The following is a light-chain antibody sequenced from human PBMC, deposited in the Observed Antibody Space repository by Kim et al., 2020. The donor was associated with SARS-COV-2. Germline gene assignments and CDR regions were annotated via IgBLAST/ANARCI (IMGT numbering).Light chain of an antibody. CDR1: KLGDKY. Sequence: SSELTQPPSVSVSPGQTASITCSGDKLGDKYVCWYQQKPGQSPVLVIYQDTKRPSGIPARFSGSNSGNTATLTISGTQAMDEADYYCQAWDSSTVVFGGGTQLTVL. CDR3: QAWDSSTVV. J-gene: IGLJ7*01. CDR2: QDT. V-gene: IGLV3-1*01.